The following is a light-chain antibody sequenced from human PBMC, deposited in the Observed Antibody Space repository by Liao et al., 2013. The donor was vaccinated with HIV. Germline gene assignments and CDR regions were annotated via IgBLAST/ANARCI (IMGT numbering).Light chain of an antibody. J-gene: IGLJ2*01. Sequence: SYVLTQSPSVSVTPGKTARITCGGDNIGGTSVHWYQQKPGQAPLLIMYYDVRRPSGIPERFSGSNSGNTATLTISGTQAMDEADYYCQAWDSSTVVFGGGTKLTVL. CDR2: YDV. CDR3: QAWDSSTVV. V-gene: IGLV3-21*01. CDR1: NIGGTS.